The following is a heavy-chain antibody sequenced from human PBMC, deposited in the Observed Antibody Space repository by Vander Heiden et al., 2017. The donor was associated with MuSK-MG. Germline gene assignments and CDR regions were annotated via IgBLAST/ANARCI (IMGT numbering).Heavy chain of an antibody. CDR2: ISGSGGST. CDR1: GFTFRSTS. J-gene: IGHJ6*03. Sequence: EVQLLESGGGLLQPGWSLRLTCAASGFTFRSTSMSWVRQAPGKGLEWVSAISGSGGSTYYADSVKGRFTISRDNSKNTLYLKMNSLRAEDTAVYYCAKEGLWSGYYSYYYYMDVWCKGTTVTVSS. V-gene: IGHV3-23*01. CDR3: AKEGLWSGYYSYYYYMDV. D-gene: IGHD3-3*01.